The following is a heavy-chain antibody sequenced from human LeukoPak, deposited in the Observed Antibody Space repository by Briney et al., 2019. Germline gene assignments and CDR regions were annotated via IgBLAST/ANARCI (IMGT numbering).Heavy chain of an antibody. CDR1: GGCISGYY. Sequence: SETLSLTCSVSGGCISGYYWTWIRQPPGQTLEWIGYIYSSGSTNYNPSLQSRVTMSVDTSVNQFSLRLSSVTAADTAVYFCARFTYTPRPPDVWGKGTTVTVSS. D-gene: IGHD3-16*01. CDR2: IYSSGST. V-gene: IGHV4-4*09. CDR3: ARFTYTPRPPDV. J-gene: IGHJ6*04.